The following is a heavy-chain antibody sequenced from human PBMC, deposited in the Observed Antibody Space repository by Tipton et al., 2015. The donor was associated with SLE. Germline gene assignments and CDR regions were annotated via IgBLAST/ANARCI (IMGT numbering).Heavy chain of an antibody. CDR2: ISAYNGNT. D-gene: IGHD3-16*01. J-gene: IGHJ4*02. V-gene: IGHV1-18*01. CDR1: GYTFTSYD. CDR3: ARDRRVCVRGSAHDY. Sequence: QSGAEVKKPGASVKVSCKASGYTFTSYDISWVRQAPGQGLEWMGWISAYNGNTNYAQKLQGRVTMTTDTSTSTAYMELRSLRSDEAGVYCCARDRRVCVRGSAHDYWGQAPVVAVSS.